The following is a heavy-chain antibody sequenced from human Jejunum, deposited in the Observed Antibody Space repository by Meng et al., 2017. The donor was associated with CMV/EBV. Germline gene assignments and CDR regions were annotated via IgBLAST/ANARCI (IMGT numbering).Heavy chain of an antibody. V-gene: IGHV3-74*01. CDR3: IRGPYGADSWYDY. D-gene: IGHD4-17*01. Sequence: GFPIITYWLPWVRQVPGKGLEWVSRINPDGSNTTYAASVKGRFTISRDNAKSTLYLQMNSLTAEDTAVYYCIRGPYGADSWYDYWGQGTLVTVSS. J-gene: IGHJ4*02. CDR1: GFPIITYW. CDR2: INPDGSNT.